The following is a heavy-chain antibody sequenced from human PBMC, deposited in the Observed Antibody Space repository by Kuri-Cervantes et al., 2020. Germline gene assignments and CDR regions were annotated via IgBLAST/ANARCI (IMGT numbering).Heavy chain of an antibody. D-gene: IGHD6-13*01. Sequence: KVSCKGSGYSFTSYWIGWVRQMPGKGLEWMGIIYPGDSDTRYSPSFQGQVTISADKSISTAYLQWSSLKASDTAMYYCARRKQLVLDAFDIWGQGTMVTVSS. CDR3: ARRKQLVLDAFDI. CDR1: GYSFTSYW. V-gene: IGHV5-51*01. CDR2: IYPGDSDT. J-gene: IGHJ3*02.